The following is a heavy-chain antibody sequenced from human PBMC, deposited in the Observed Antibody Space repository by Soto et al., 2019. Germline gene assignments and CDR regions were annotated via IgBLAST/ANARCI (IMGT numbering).Heavy chain of an antibody. V-gene: IGHV3-7*01. CDR3: ARLGGSYYYYYGMDV. J-gene: IGHJ6*02. D-gene: IGHD3-16*01. CDR1: GFTFSSYW. CDR2: IKQDGSEK. Sequence: GGSLRLSCAASGFTFSSYWMSWVRQAPGKGLEWVANIKQDGSEKYYVDSVKGRFTISRDNAKNSLYLQMNSLRAEDTAVYYCARLGGSYYYYYGMDVWGQGTTVTVSS.